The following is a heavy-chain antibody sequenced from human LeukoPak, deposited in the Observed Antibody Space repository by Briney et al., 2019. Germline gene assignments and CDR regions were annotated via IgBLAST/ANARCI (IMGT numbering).Heavy chain of an antibody. J-gene: IGHJ4*02. CDR2: ISSSGSTL. CDR1: GFTFSSYE. V-gene: IGHV3-48*03. Sequence: GGSLRLSCAASGFTFSSYEMNWVRQAPGKGLEWVSYISSSGSTLYYADSVKGRFTISRDNARNSLYPQMNSLRAGDTSVYYCARGTSGSYQMGGQGTLVTVSS. D-gene: IGHD1-26*01. CDR3: ARGTSGSYQM.